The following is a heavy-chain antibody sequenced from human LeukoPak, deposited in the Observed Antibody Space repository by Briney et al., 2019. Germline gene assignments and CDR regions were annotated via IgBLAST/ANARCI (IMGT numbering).Heavy chain of an antibody. CDR2: INPISGAT. J-gene: IGHJ4*02. V-gene: IGHV1-46*01. CDR1: VYTFTIYY. Sequence: EASVKVSCKTSVYTFTIYYMQWVRQAPGHGLEWMGIINPISGATDYAQKFQGRVTMTRDTSTSTVYMELSSLRSEDTAMYYCARLPYRDGVAQDYWGQGTLVTVSP. D-gene: IGHD3-16*02. CDR3: ARLPYRDGVAQDY.